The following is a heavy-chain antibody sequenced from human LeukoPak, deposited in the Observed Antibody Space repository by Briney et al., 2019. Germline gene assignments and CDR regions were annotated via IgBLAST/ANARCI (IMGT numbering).Heavy chain of an antibody. V-gene: IGHV4-4*07. Sequence: SSETLCLTCTVSGGSISSYYWSWIRQPAGKGLEWIGRIYTSGSTNYNPSLKSRVTMSVDTSKNQFSLKLSSVTAADTAVYYCARSNPRRLLPLYYYYYYMDVWGKGTTVTVSS. J-gene: IGHJ6*03. D-gene: IGHD2-15*01. CDR3: ARSNPRRLLPLYYYYYYMDV. CDR2: IYTSGST. CDR1: GGSISSYY.